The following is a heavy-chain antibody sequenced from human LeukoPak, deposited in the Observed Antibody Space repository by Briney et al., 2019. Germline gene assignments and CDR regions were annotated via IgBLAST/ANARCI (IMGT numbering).Heavy chain of an antibody. D-gene: IGHD6-13*01. CDR1: GFTFSSYA. V-gene: IGHV3-30*04. CDR2: ISYEGSDK. CDR3: AKSKIPAAVIPFDP. J-gene: IGHJ5*02. Sequence: PGKSLRLSCTASGFTFSSYAMHWVRRAPGKGLEWVAFISYEGSDKYYADSVKGRFTISRDNSKNTVYLQMNSLRPEDTAVYYCAKSKIPAAVIPFDPWGQGSLVTASS.